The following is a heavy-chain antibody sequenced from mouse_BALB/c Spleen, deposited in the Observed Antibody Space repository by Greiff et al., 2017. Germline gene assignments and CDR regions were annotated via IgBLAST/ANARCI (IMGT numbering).Heavy chain of an antibody. Sequence: QVQLQQSGAELVRPGASVTLSCKASGYTFTDYEMHWVKQTPVHGLEWIGAIDPETGGTAYNQKFKGKATLTADKSSSTAYMELRSLTSEDSAVYYCTRGSTMITTYYFDYWGQGTTLTVSS. CDR1: GYTFTDYE. CDR3: TRGSTMITTYYFDY. CDR2: IDPETGGT. D-gene: IGHD2-4*01. J-gene: IGHJ2*01. V-gene: IGHV1-15*01.